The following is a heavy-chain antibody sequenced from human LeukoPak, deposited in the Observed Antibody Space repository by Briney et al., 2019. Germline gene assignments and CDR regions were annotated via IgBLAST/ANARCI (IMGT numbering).Heavy chain of an antibody. V-gene: IGHV4-34*01. J-gene: IGHJ2*01. CDR3: ARHDRATPYWYFDL. Sequence: ETXXLXCXVXXGSXSGYYWSWIRQPPGKGLEWIXEINHSGSTNYNPSLKSRVTISVDTSKNQFSLKLSSVTAADTAVYYCARHDRATPYWYFDLWGRGTLVTVSS. CDR1: XGSXSGYY. D-gene: IGHD1-26*01. CDR2: INHSGST.